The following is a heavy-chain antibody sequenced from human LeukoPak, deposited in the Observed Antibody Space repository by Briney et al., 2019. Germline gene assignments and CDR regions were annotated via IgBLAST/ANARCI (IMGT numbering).Heavy chain of an antibody. D-gene: IGHD1-26*01. V-gene: IGHV3-66*01. CDR2: LHSGGGT. Sequence: GGSLRLSCAESGGTVWSSFRSWIRQAPGKGLEWVAILHSGGGTDYADSVRGRFTISRDNSKDILYLQMNSLRAEDTAVYYCARDRSGTYLDYWGQGTLVTVSS. J-gene: IGHJ4*02. CDR1: GGTVWSSF. CDR3: ARDRSGTYLDY.